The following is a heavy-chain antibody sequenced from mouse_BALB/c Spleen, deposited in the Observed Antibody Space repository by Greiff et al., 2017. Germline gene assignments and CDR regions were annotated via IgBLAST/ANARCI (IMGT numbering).Heavy chain of an antibody. V-gene: IGHV5-6*01. J-gene: IGHJ4*01. CDR1: GFTFSSYG. CDR3: ARHGDDRYSNYAMDY. D-gene: IGHD2-3*01. Sequence: EVKLVESGGDLVKPGGSLKLSCAASGFTFSSYGMSWVRQTPDKRLEWVATISSGGSYTYYPDSVKGRFTISRDNAKNTLYLQMSSLKSEDTAMYYCARHGDDRYSNYAMDYWGQGTSVTVSS. CDR2: ISSGGSYT.